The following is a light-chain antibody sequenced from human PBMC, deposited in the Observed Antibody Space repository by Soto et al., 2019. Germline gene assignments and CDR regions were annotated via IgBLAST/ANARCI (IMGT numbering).Light chain of an antibody. V-gene: IGKV3-11*01. CDR1: QSVSNF. CDR3: QQRNNLWT. J-gene: IGKJ1*01. Sequence: EIVLTQSPATLSLSPGERATLSCRASQSVSNFLAWYQHKPGQAPRLLIYDASNRATGIPARFSGSGSGTDFTLTISSLEPEDFAVYYCQQRNNLWTCGQGTKVEIK. CDR2: DAS.